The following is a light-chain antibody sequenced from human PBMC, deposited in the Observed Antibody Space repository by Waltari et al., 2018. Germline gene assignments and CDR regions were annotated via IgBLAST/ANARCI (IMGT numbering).Light chain of an antibody. J-gene: IGKJ1*01. Sequence: DIQMTQSPSTLSASVGDRVTITCRASQSVNIWLAWYQQKPGKAPKLLIYKASILESGVPSRFSGSGSRTEFTLTISSLQPDDIATYYCQQYNLYSETFGQGTKVEIK. V-gene: IGKV1-5*03. CDR2: KAS. CDR3: QQYNLYSET. CDR1: QSVNIW.